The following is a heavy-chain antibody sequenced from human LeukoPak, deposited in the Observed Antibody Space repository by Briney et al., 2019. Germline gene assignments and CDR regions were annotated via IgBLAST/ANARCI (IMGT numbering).Heavy chain of an antibody. CDR1: GYTFTSYG. Sequence: ASVKVSCKASGYTFTSYGISWVRQAPGQGLEWMGWVNPKSGGTKYAERLQGRVTMTRDTSTSTVYMDLTNLRSDDTAVYYCARDTYYDSSGGNAVDIWGQGTVVTVSS. CDR2: VNPKSGGT. D-gene: IGHD3-22*01. V-gene: IGHV1-2*02. CDR3: ARDTYYDSSGGNAVDI. J-gene: IGHJ3*02.